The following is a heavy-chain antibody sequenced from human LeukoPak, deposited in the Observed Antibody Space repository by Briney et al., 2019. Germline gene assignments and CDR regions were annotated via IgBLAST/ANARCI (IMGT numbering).Heavy chain of an antibody. V-gene: IGHV1-46*01. CDR3: ARTRGHHATMAYFDY. J-gene: IGHJ4*02. D-gene: IGHD3-10*01. CDR2: ISPSGGST. Sequence: HRASVKVSCKAFGYTFTSNYMHWVRQAPGQGPEWMGVISPSGGSTTYAQKFQGRVTLTRDMSTSTDYLELSSLRSEDTAVYYCARTRGHHATMAYFDYWGQGTLVTVSS. CDR1: GYTFTSNY.